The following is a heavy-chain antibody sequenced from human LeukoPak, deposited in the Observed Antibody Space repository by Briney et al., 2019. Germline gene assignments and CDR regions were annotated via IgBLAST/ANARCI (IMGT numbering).Heavy chain of an antibody. Sequence: GGSLRLSRAASGFTFSSYGMHWVRQAPGKGLEWVAFIRYDGSNKYYADSVKGRFTISRDNSKNTLYLQMNSLRAEDTAVYYCARTEVATIISYMDVWGKGTTVTVSS. D-gene: IGHD5-24*01. V-gene: IGHV3-30*02. CDR2: IRYDGSNK. CDR1: GFTFSSYG. CDR3: ARTEVATIISYMDV. J-gene: IGHJ6*03.